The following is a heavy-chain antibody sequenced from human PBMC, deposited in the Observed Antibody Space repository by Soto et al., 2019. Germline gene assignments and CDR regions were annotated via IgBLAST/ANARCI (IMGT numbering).Heavy chain of an antibody. V-gene: IGHV3-48*02. CDR1: GFTFSSYG. Sequence: EVQLVESGGGLVQPGGSLRLSCTASGFTFSSYGMNWVRQAPGKGLEWVSSISSSSSTIYYPDSVRGRFTISRDNAKNSLYLQMNSLRDEDTAVYYCVREISVAGGHFDYWGQGTLVTVSS. CDR3: VREISVAGGHFDY. J-gene: IGHJ4*02. CDR2: ISSSSSTI. D-gene: IGHD6-19*01.